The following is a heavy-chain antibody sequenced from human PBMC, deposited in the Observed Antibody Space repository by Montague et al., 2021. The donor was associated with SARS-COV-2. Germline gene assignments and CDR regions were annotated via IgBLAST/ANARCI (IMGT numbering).Heavy chain of an antibody. CDR1: GFDFTSSE. CDR2: LRPRGPLP. Sequence: SLRLSCAASGFDFTSSEINWFFLSLFPGLAWVSSLRPRGPLPSYMDSVKGRFTISIDNAKKSLYLQMDSLRAEDTAVYFCAREAVGYSHGYPYWYFDLWGRGTLVTVSS. J-gene: IGHJ2*01. CDR3: AREAVGYSHGYPYWYFDL. V-gene: IGHV3-48*03. D-gene: IGHD5-18*01.